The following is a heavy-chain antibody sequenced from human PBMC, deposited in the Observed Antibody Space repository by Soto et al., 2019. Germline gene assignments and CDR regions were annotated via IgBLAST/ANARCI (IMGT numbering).Heavy chain of an antibody. J-gene: IGHJ2*01. CDR2: ISYDGSNK. CDR1: GFTFSSYA. D-gene: IGHD2-15*01. V-gene: IGHV3-30-3*01. Sequence: LRLSCAASGFTFSSYAMHWVRQAPGKGLEWVAVISYDGSNKYYADSVKGRFTISRDNSKNTLYLQMNSLRAEDTAVYYCARDGGCSGGSCYPIYWYFDLWGRGTLVTVSS. CDR3: ARDGGCSGGSCYPIYWYFDL.